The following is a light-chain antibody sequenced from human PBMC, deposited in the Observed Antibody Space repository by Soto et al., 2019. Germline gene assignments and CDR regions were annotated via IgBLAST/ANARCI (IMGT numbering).Light chain of an antibody. J-gene: IGLJ1*01. CDR1: SSDVGGYTY. CDR2: DVS. Sequence: QSVLTQPASVSGSPGQAITISCTGTSSDVGGYTYVSWYQQHPGKAPKFIIYDVSNRPSGVSNCFSGSKSGNTASLTISGLQAEDEADYYCSSYTTSNTRQIVFGTGTKVTVL. CDR3: SSYTTSNTRQIV. V-gene: IGLV2-14*01.